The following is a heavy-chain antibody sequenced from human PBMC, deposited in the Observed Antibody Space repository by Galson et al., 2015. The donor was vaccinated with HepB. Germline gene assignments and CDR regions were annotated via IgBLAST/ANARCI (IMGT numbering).Heavy chain of an antibody. V-gene: IGHV3-7*03. D-gene: IGHD3-3*01. J-gene: IGHJ4*02. CDR3: AKDPGSSGYHTVFPFDS. Sequence: SLRLSCAASGFTFSNYWMSWVRQAPGKGLEWVANIKQDGSEKYYVGSVRGRFTISRDNAKNSLYLHMNSLRAEDTAVYYCAKDPGSSGYHTVFPFDSWGQGTQVTVSS. CDR1: GFTFSNYW. CDR2: IKQDGSEK.